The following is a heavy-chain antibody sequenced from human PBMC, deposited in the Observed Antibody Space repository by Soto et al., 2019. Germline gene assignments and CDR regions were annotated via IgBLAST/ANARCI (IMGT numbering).Heavy chain of an antibody. J-gene: IGHJ5*02. D-gene: IGHD6-13*01. V-gene: IGHV3-21*01. Sequence: GGSLRLSGAASGFTFRSFTMNWVRQAPGKGLEWVSTISSNSADIYYTDALRGRFTISRDNAKNSLHLQMNSMRAEDTAVYYCTRDASRDSSARGWFDPWGPGTLVTVSS. CDR3: TRDASRDSSARGWFDP. CDR2: ISSNSADI. CDR1: GFTFRSFT.